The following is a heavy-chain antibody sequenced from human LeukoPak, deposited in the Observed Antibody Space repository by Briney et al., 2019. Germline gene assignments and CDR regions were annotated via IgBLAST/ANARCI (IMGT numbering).Heavy chain of an antibody. CDR3: ARDLVVVTGIPGYYYGMDV. CDR1: GFTFSSHS. D-gene: IGHD2-21*02. V-gene: IGHV3-21*01. J-gene: IGHJ6*02. Sequence: GGSLRLSCAASGFTFSSHSMNWVRQAPGKGLEWVSSITSSSSYIFYADSVEGRFTISRDNAKNSLYLQMNSLRAEDTAVYYCARDLVVVTGIPGYYYGMDVWGQGTTVTVSS. CDR2: ITSSSSYI.